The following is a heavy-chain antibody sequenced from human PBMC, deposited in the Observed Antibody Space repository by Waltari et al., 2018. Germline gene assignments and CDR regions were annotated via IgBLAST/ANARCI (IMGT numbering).Heavy chain of an antibody. V-gene: IGHV1-18*01. CDR3: ARGSLVAAGTSLNDY. D-gene: IGHD6-13*01. CDR1: GYTFTSCG. CDR2: ISAYNGNT. Sequence: QVQLVQSGAEVKKPGASVKVSCQASGYTFTSCGITWVRQAPGQGLEWMGWISAYNGNTIYAKKFQGRVTMTTDTSTSTAYMELRSLTSDDTAVYNCARGSLVAAGTSLNDYWGQGTLVTVSS. J-gene: IGHJ4*02.